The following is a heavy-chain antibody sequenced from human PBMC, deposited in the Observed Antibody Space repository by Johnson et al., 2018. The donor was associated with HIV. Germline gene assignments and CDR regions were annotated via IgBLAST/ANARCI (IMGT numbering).Heavy chain of an antibody. V-gene: IGHV3-30*03. CDR3: ARDPYIQALYAFDI. J-gene: IGHJ3*02. Sequence: QVQVVESGGGVVQPGRSLRLSCAASGFSFSSYGIHWVRQAPGKGLEWVANINQDGGEKYYADSVKGRFTISRDNSENTLYLQMNSLRPEDTAVYSCARDPYIQALYAFDIWGQGTMVTVSS. D-gene: IGHD2-2*02. CDR1: GFSFSSYG. CDR2: INQDGGEK.